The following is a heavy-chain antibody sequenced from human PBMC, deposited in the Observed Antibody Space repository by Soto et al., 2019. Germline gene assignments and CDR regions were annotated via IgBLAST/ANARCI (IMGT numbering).Heavy chain of an antibody. CDR2: ISAHNGNT. Sequence: QVHLVQSGAEVKKPGASVKVSCKGSGYDFTTYGITWVRQAPGQGLEWMAWISAHNGNTDYAQKLQGRVTVTRDTSTRTAYEELRSRRSDDTAMYYCARGRHGDYWGQGALVTVPS. V-gene: IGHV1-18*01. CDR3: ARGRHGDY. CDR1: GYDFTTYG. J-gene: IGHJ4*02.